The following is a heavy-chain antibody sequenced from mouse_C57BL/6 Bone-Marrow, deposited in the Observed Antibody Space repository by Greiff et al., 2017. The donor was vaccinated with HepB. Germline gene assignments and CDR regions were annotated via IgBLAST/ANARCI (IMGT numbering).Heavy chain of an antibody. V-gene: IGHV1-69*01. CDR1: GYTFTSYW. D-gene: IGHD4-1*01. CDR2: IDPSDSYT. Sequence: VQLQQPGAELVMPGASVKLSCKASGYTFTSYWMHWVKQRPGQGLEWIGEIDPSDSYTNYNQKFKGKSTLTVDKSSSTAYMQLSSLTSEDYAVYYCARGGLTGTLYWYFDVWGTGTTVTVSS. CDR3: ARGGLTGTLYWYFDV. J-gene: IGHJ1*03.